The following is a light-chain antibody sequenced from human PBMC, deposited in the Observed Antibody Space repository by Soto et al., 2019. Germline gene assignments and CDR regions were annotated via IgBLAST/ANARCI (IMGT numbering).Light chain of an antibody. Sequence: IHLTPSPSTLSVSIWYRFTITCRASQNINNRIAWYQQKPGKAPKFLIYDASTLESGVPSRFSGSGFGTEFSLTISSLQPDDFGSYYCQHMRTFGQGTKVDI. CDR1: QNINNR. CDR3: QHMRT. J-gene: IGKJ1*01. V-gene: IGKV1-5*01. CDR2: DAS.